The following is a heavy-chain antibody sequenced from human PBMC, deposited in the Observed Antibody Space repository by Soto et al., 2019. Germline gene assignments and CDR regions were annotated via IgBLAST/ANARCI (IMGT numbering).Heavy chain of an antibody. CDR1: GFTFSGYY. D-gene: IGHD2-15*01. CDR3: AREGVAFFDY. V-gene: IGHV3-11*04. J-gene: IGHJ4*02. CDR2: ISSSGSTI. Sequence: GGCPRLSCSASGFTFSGYYMSWIRQAPGKGLEWVSYISSSGSTIYYADSVKGRFTISRDNAKNSLYLQMNSLRAEDTAVYYSAREGVAFFDYWGQGTLVTVSS.